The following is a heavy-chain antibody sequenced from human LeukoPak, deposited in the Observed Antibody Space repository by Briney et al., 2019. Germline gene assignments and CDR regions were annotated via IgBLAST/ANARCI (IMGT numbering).Heavy chain of an antibody. Sequence: GGSLRLSCSASEFTFSSYEMNWVRQAPGKGLEWVSYISGGGETTLYADSVKGRFTTSRDNAKNSLYLQLTSLRAEDTAVYYCARVLDGCDYWGQGTLVTVSS. CDR1: EFTFSSYE. CDR3: ARVLDGCDY. D-gene: IGHD2-15*01. CDR2: ISGGGETT. V-gene: IGHV3-48*03. J-gene: IGHJ4*02.